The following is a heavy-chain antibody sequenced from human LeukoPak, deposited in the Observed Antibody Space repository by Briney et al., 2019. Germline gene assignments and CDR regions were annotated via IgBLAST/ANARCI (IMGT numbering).Heavy chain of an antibody. CDR3: ARSYPTLYFDC. J-gene: IGHJ4*02. Sequence: SLKTRLTISKDTSKNQVVLTMTNMDPVDTATYYCARSYPTLYFDCWGQGTLVTVSS. D-gene: IGHD3-16*02. V-gene: IGHV2-70*01.